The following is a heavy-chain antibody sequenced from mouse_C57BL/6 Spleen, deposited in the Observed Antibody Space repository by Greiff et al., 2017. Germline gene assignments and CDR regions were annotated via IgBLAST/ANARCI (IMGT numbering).Heavy chain of an antibody. CDR3: ARSGITTGYAMDY. Sequence: VQLQQSDAELVKPGASVKISCKASGYTFTDHTIHWMKQRPEQGLEWIGYIYPRDGSTKYNEEFEGKATLTADKSSSTAYMQLNSLTSEDDAVYFCARSGITTGYAMDYWGQGTSVTVSS. V-gene: IGHV1-78*01. J-gene: IGHJ4*01. D-gene: IGHD1-1*01. CDR2: IYPRDGST. CDR1: GYTFTDHT.